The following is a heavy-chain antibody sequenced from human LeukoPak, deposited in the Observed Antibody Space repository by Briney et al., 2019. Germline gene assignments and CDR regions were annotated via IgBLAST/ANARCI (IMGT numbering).Heavy chain of an antibody. CDR2: INHSGST. Sequence: SETLSLICAVYGGSFSGYYWSWIRQPPGKGLEWIGEINHSGSTNYNPSLKSRVTISVDTSKNQFSLKLSSVTAADTAVYYCASRLTTTLDMDVWGKGTTVTVSS. J-gene: IGHJ6*03. CDR1: GGSFSGYY. CDR3: ASRLTTTLDMDV. D-gene: IGHD4-11*01. V-gene: IGHV4-34*01.